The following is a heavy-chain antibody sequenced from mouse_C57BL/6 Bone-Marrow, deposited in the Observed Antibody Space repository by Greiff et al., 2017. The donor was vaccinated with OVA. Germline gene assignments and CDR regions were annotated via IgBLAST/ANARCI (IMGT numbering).Heavy chain of an antibody. D-gene: IGHD1-1*01. Sequence: QVQLQQSGAELARPGASVKLSCKASGYTFTSYGISWVKQRTGQGLEWIGEIYPRSGNTYYNEKFKGKATLTADKSSSTAYMELRSLTSEDSAVYSCARADYGPWYVDVWGTGTTVTVSS. V-gene: IGHV1-81*01. CDR2: IYPRSGNT. J-gene: IGHJ1*03. CDR3: ARADYGPWYVDV. CDR1: GYTFTSYG.